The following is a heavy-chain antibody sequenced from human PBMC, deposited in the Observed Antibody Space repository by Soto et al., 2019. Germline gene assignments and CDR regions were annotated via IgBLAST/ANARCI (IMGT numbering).Heavy chain of an antibody. J-gene: IGHJ4*02. CDR3: SARHLTYYHGSHY. CDR1: GITFANAW. D-gene: IGHD3-3*02. V-gene: IGHV3-15*01. CDR2: IKSNTDGGTT. Sequence: EAQLEESGGGLIKSGGSLRLSCAVSGITFANAWMSWVRQAPGKGLEWVGRIKSNTDGGTTDYAAPVKGRFSISRDDSKSTVYLQMNSLTNEDTAMYYCSARHLTYYHGSHYWGQGTLVTVSS.